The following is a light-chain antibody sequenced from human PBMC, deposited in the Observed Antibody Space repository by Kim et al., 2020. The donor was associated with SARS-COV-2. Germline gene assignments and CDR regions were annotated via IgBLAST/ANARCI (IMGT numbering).Light chain of an antibody. Sequence: ERGHIPWRGRQSISRRLGRDQPQPRVAPKPPILGCSHLETGVPSRFSGSGSGTEFTLTISSLQPDDLGTYYCQQYSDDRTFGQGTKVDIK. CDR3: QQYSDDRT. CDR1: QSISRR. V-gene: IGKV1-5*01. J-gene: IGKJ1*01. CDR2: GCS.